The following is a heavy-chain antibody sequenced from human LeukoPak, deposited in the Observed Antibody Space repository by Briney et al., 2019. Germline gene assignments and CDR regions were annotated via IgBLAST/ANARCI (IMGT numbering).Heavy chain of an antibody. CDR3: ARDCRITMIEVVPEIDY. CDR2: ISAYNGNT. J-gene: IGHJ4*02. D-gene: IGHD3-22*01. V-gene: IGHV1-18*01. CDR1: GYTFTSYG. Sequence: GASVKVSCKASGYTFTSYGISWVRQAPGQGLEWMGWISAYNGNTNYAQKLQGRVTMTTDTSTSTAYMELRSLRSDDTAVYYCARDCRITMIEVVPEIDYWGQGTLVTVSS.